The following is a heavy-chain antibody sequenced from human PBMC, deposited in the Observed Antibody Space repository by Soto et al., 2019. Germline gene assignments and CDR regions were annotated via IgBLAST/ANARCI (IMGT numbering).Heavy chain of an antibody. CDR3: ARGGERSWIQLWS. V-gene: IGHV4-59*08. Sequence: QVQLQESGPGLVKPSETLSLTCTVSGGSISSYYWSWIRQPPGKGLEWIGYIYYSGSTNYNPSLKSRVTISEDTSKNQCSRKLSSVAAADTAVYYCARGGERSWIQLWSWGQGTLVTVSS. CDR2: IYYSGST. J-gene: IGHJ5*02. D-gene: IGHD5-18*01. CDR1: GGSISSYY.